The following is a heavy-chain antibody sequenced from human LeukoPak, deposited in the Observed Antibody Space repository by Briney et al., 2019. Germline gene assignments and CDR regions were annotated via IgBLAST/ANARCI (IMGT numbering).Heavy chain of an antibody. CDR2: IGGRDGGT. Sequence: GASLRLSCAASGFIFSNYAMSWVRQAPGKGLEWVSAIGGRDGGTYYADSVKGRFTISRDNSKNTLYLQMNSLRAEDTAVYYCAKVGVATIRDFDYWGQGTLVTVSS. V-gene: IGHV3-23*01. J-gene: IGHJ4*02. CDR3: AKVGVATIRDFDY. D-gene: IGHD5-12*01. CDR1: GFIFSNYA.